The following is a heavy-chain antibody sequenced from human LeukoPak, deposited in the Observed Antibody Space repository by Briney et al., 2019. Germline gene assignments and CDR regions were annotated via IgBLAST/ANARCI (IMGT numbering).Heavy chain of an antibody. CDR2: INHSGST. CDR3: AKAASRRLTMIVVSPDY. CDR1: GGSFSGYY. Sequence: SEALSLTCAVYGGSFSGYYWSWIRQPPGKGLEWIGEINHSGSTNYNPSLKSRVTISVDTSKNQFSLKLSSVTAADTAVYYCAKAASRRLTMIVVSPDYWGQGTLVTVSS. D-gene: IGHD3-22*01. J-gene: IGHJ4*02. V-gene: IGHV4-34*01.